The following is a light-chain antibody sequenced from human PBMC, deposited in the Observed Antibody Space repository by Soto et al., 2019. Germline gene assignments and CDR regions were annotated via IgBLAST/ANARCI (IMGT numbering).Light chain of an antibody. J-gene: IGKJ3*01. CDR1: QSVGSN. V-gene: IGKV3-15*01. CDR2: GAS. Sequence: EVVMTQSPATLSVSPGDRATLSCRASQSVGSNLAWYQQRPGQAPRLLIYGASTRTTGVPARFSGSGSGTACSMTINTLKLDDFAIYSYHYYNHCNPSFTFGPGTKVDFK. CDR3: HYYNHCNPSFT.